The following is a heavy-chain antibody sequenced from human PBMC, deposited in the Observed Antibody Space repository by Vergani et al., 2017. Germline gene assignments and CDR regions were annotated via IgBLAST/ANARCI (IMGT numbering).Heavy chain of an antibody. CDR1: GGPFSSYA. CDR3: ARSPLRGVIAYYFDY. Sequence: QVQLVQSGAEVKKPGSSVKVSCKASGGPFSSYAISWVRQAPGQGLEWMGGIIPIFGTANYAQKFQGRVTITADKSTSTAYMELSSLRSEDTAVYYCARSPLRGVIAYYFDYWGQGTLVTVSS. D-gene: IGHD3-10*01. J-gene: IGHJ4*02. V-gene: IGHV1-69*06. CDR2: IIPIFGTA.